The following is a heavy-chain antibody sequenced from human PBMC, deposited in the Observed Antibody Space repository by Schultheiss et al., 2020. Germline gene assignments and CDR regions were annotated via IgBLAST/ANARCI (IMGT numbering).Heavy chain of an antibody. J-gene: IGHJ5*02. CDR3: AGHIAVAGPYNWFDP. CDR2: IRSKANSYAT. Sequence: GGSLRLSCAASGFTFSGSAMHWVRQASGKGLEWVGRIRSKANSYATAYAASVKGRFTISRDDSKNTAYLQMNSLRAEDTAVYYCAGHIAVAGPYNWFDPWGQGTLVTVSS. D-gene: IGHD6-19*01. V-gene: IGHV3-73*01. CDR1: GFTFSGSA.